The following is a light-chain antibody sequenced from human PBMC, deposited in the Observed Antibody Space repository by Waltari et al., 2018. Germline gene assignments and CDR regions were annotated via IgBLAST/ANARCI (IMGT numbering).Light chain of an antibody. J-gene: IGLJ7*01. V-gene: IGLV4-69*01. CDR3: QTWTTGIYAL. CDR2: LNADGSH. Sequence: QPVLTQSPSASASLGASVKLTCSLSSGHSNYAIAWHQQRQGKAPQFLMRLNADGSHTKGDGVPDRFSGSSSGTERFLSISNVQSEYEADYYCQTWTTGIYALFGGGTRLTVL. CDR1: SGHSNYA.